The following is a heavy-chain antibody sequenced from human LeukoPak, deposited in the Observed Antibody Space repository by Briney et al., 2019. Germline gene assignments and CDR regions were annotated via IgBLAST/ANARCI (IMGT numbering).Heavy chain of an antibody. CDR1: GGSVSSGSYY. J-gene: IGHJ4*02. CDR2: IYYSGST. CDR3: ARDQGGYSSSWIDY. D-gene: IGHD6-13*01. Sequence: PSQTLSLTCTVSGGSVSSGSYYWGWIRQPPGKGLEWIGYIYYSGSTNYNPSLKSRVTISVDTSKNQFSLKLSSVTAADTAVYYCARDQGGYSSSWIDYWGQGTLVTVSS. V-gene: IGHV4-61*01.